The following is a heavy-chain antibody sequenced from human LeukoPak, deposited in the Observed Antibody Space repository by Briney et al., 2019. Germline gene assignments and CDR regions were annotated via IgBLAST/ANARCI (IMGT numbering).Heavy chain of an antibody. D-gene: IGHD3-3*01. V-gene: IGHV1-3*01. J-gene: IGHJ4*02. CDR3: ARDQKTLRFLEWLSQAPYYFDY. Sequence: ASVTVSCKASGYTFTSYAMHWVRQAPGQRLEWMGWINAGNGNTKYSQTFQGRVTITRDTSASTAYMELSSLRSEDTAVYYCARDQKTLRFLEWLSQAPYYFDYWGQGTLVTVSS. CDR2: INAGNGNT. CDR1: GYTFTSYA.